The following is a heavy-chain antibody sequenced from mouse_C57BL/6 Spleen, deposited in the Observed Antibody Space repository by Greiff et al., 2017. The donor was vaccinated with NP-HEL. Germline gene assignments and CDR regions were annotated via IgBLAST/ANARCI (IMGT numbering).Heavy chain of an antibody. D-gene: IGHD2-12*01. CDR2: IRSKSNDSAT. Sequence: EVKLMESGGGLVQPKGSLKLSCAASGFSFNTYAMNWVRQAPGKGLEWVARIRSKSNDSATSYAVSVKDRFTISRDTSESMLYLQMNNLKTEDTAMYYCVRECYDGRAWFAYWGQGTLVTVSA. J-gene: IGHJ3*01. V-gene: IGHV10-1*01. CDR3: VRECYDGRAWFAY. CDR1: GFSFNTYA.